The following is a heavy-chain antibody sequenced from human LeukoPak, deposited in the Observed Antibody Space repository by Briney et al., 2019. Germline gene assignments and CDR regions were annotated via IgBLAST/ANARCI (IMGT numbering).Heavy chain of an antibody. D-gene: IGHD4-17*01. V-gene: IGHV1-46*01. J-gene: IGHJ4*02. Sequence: ASVKVSCKASGYTFSTYYIHWVRQAPRQGLEWMGIINPSGGSTSYAQKFQGRVTMTRDTSTSTVYMELTSLRSDDTAVFYCARARDYGDYVFDYWGQGTLVTVSS. CDR3: ARARDYGDYVFDY. CDR1: GYTFSTYY. CDR2: INPSGGST.